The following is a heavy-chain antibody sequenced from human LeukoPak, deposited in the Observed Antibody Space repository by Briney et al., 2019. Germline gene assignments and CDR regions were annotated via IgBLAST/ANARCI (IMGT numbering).Heavy chain of an antibody. Sequence: GGSLRLSCATSGFTLRDYYMDWVRQAPGKGLEWVGRSRDKDSSFSTAYAASVEGRFTISRDDIKKSMYLQMNSLKVDDTAVYYSVFAKSPYRWGRGTLVTVSS. CDR2: SRDKDSSFST. J-gene: IGHJ2*01. CDR3: VFAKSPYR. V-gene: IGHV3-72*01. CDR1: GFTLRDYY.